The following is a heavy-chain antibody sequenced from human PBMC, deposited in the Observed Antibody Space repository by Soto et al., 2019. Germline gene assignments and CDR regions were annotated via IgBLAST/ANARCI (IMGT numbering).Heavy chain of an antibody. CDR3: ARGNRVTVFGVVRPYYGMDV. Sequence: QVQLQQWGAGLLKPSETLSLTCAVYGGSFSEYYWSWIRQPPGKGLESIGEITHSGSTNYNPSLKSRVTISVDMSKHQFSLKLSSVTAADTAVYYCARGNRVTVFGVVRPYYGMDVWGQGTTVTVSS. CDR2: ITHSGST. V-gene: IGHV4-34*01. D-gene: IGHD3-3*01. CDR1: GGSFSEYY. J-gene: IGHJ6*02.